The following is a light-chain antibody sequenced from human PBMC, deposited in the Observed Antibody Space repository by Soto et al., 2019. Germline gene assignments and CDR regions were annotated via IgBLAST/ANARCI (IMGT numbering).Light chain of an antibody. CDR3: QQYGGT. Sequence: EIVLTQSPGTLSLSPGERATLSCRASQSVSSSYLAWYQQKPGQAPRLLIYGASSRATGIPDRFSGSGSGTDFTRTISRLEPEDFAVYYCQQYGGTFGPGTKVDIK. V-gene: IGKV3-20*01. CDR1: QSVSSSY. CDR2: GAS. J-gene: IGKJ3*01.